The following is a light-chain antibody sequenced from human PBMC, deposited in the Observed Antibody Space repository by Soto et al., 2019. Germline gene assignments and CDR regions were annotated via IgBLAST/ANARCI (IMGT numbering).Light chain of an antibody. CDR3: SSYTSSSTIYV. V-gene: IGLV2-14*01. CDR2: EIS. Sequence: ALTQPASVSGSPGQSITISCTGTSSDVGGYNYVSWYQQHPGKVPKLLIYEISNRPSGVSLRFSGSKSGHTASLTISGLQAEDEADYYCSSYTSSSTIYVFGTRTKLTVL. J-gene: IGLJ1*01. CDR1: SSDVGGYNY.